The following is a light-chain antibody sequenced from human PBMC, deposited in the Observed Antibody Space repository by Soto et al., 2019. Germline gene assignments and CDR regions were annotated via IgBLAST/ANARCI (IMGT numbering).Light chain of an antibody. Sequence: DIQMTQSPSSLSASVGDRVTITCRASQGLTNYLVWYQQKPGKVPRLLIYATSTLQSGVPSRFSGSRSGTDFTLTISRLQPEDVATYYCQKYNSAPHCFGPGTKVDIK. V-gene: IGKV1-27*01. CDR2: ATS. J-gene: IGKJ3*01. CDR1: QGLTNY. CDR3: QKYNSAPHC.